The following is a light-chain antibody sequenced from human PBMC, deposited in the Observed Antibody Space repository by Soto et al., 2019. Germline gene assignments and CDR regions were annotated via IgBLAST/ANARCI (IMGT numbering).Light chain of an antibody. CDR2: EGS. J-gene: IGLJ2*01. CDR3: CSYAGSSTVV. Sequence: QSAQSQPASVSGSHGQSITISCTGTSSDVGSYNLVSWYQQHQGKDPKLMIYEGSKRPSGVSNRFSGSKSGNTASLTLSRLQAEDEADYYCCSYAGSSTVVFGGGNKLTVL. V-gene: IGLV2-23*01. CDR1: SSDVGSYNL.